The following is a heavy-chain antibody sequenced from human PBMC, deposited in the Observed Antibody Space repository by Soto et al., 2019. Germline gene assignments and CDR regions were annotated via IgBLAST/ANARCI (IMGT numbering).Heavy chain of an antibody. D-gene: IGHD3-10*01. CDR2: ISGSGGST. CDR1: GFTFSSYA. CDR3: AKDRNPRYYYGSGSLGY. J-gene: IGHJ4*02. Sequence: GGSLRLSCAASGFTFSSYAMSWVRQAPGKGLEWVSAISGSGGSTYYADSVKGRFTISRDNSKNTLYLQMNSLRAEDTAVYYCAKDRNPRYYYGSGSLGYWGQGTLVTVSS. V-gene: IGHV3-23*01.